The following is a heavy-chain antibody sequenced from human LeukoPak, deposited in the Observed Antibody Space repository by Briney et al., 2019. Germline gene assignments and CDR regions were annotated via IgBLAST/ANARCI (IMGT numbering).Heavy chain of an antibody. CDR1: GFTFSSYS. CDR2: INSDGSST. Sequence: GGSLRLSCAASGFTFSSYSMNWVRQAPGKGLVWVSRINSDGSSTSYADSVKGRFTISRDNAKNTLYLQMNSLRAEDTAVYYCARGYCSSTSCLKGAWFDPWGQGTLVTVSS. D-gene: IGHD2-2*01. CDR3: ARGYCSSTSCLKGAWFDP. V-gene: IGHV3-74*01. J-gene: IGHJ5*02.